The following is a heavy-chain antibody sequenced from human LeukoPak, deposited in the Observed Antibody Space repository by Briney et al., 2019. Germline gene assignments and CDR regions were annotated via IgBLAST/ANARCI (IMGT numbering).Heavy chain of an antibody. J-gene: IGHJ4*02. Sequence: GGSLRLSCAASGFTFSSYSMNWVRQAPGKGLQWVSSISSSSSYIYYADSVKGRFTISRDNAKNSLYLQMNSLRAEDTAVYYCARGIAVAAPDYWGQGTLVTVSS. CDR3: ARGIAVAAPDY. CDR2: ISSSSSYI. D-gene: IGHD6-19*01. V-gene: IGHV3-21*01. CDR1: GFTFSSYS.